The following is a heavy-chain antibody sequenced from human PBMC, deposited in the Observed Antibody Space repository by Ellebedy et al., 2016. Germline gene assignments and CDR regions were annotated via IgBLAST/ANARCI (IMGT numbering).Heavy chain of an antibody. Sequence: SETLSLTCTVSAGSISSYYWSWIRQLPGKGLEWIGYLYYTGSTYYNPSLKSRVTISVDRSKYQFSLKLRSVTAADTAGSYCARYSPYGSGTYYFDYWGQGTLVTVSS. V-gene: IGHV4-59*01. J-gene: IGHJ4*02. CDR2: LYYTGST. CDR3: ARYSPYGSGTYYFDY. CDR1: AGSISSYY. D-gene: IGHD3-10*01.